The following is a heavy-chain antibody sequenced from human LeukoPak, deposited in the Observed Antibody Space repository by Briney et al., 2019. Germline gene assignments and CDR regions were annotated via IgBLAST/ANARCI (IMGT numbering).Heavy chain of an antibody. D-gene: IGHD3-3*01. V-gene: IGHV3-21*01. CDR3: ARDINSYYDFWSGNSNWFDP. CDR2: ISSSSSYI. Sequence: GGSLRLSCAASGFTFSSYSMNWVRQAPGKGLEWVSSISSSSSYIYYADSVKGRFTISRDSAKNSLYLQMNSLRAEDTAVYYCARDINSYYDFWSGNSNWFDPWGQGTLVTVSS. J-gene: IGHJ5*02. CDR1: GFTFSSYS.